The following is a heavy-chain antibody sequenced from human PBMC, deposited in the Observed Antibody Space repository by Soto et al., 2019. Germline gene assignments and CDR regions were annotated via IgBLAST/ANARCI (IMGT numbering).Heavy chain of an antibody. D-gene: IGHD2-2*01. J-gene: IGHJ6*04. V-gene: IGHV3-74*01. CDR3: TRDLQGVLYYYYGLDV. CDR1: GSTFSSYW. Sequence: PGGSLRLSSAASGSTFSSYWMHWVRQAPGKGLVRVSRINSDGSSTRYADSVKGRFTISRDNAKNTLYLQMNSLRAEDTAVYYCTRDLQGVLYYYYGLDVWGNGTKVTVSS. CDR2: INSDGSST.